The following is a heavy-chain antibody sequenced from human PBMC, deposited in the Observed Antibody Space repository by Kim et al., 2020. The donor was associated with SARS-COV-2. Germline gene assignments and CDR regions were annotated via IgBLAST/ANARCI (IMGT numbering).Heavy chain of an antibody. CDR1: GFTFSSYA. Sequence: GGSLRLSCAASGFTFSSYAMSWVRQAPGKGLEWVSAISGSGGSTYYADSVKGRFTISRDNSKNTLYLQMNSLRAEDTAVYYCAKVREYFDWLLDPGAGYYFDYWGQGTLVTVSS. D-gene: IGHD3-9*01. V-gene: IGHV3-23*01. J-gene: IGHJ4*02. CDR2: ISGSGGST. CDR3: AKVREYFDWLLDPGAGYYFDY.